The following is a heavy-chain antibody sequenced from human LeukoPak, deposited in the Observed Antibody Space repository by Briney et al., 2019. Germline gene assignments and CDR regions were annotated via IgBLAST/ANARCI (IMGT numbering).Heavy chain of an antibody. CDR1: GGTFSSYA. Sequence: ASVKVSCKTSGGTFSSYAISWVRQAPGQGLEWMGGIIPIFGTANYAQKFQGRVTITADKSTSTAYMELSSLRSEDTAVYYCARDNGSGMFWFDPWGQGTLVTVSS. J-gene: IGHJ5*02. CDR3: ARDNGSGMFWFDP. D-gene: IGHD3-10*01. CDR2: IIPIFGTA. V-gene: IGHV1-69*06.